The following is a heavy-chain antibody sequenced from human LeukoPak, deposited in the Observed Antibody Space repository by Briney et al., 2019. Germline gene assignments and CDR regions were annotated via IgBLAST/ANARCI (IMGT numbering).Heavy chain of an antibody. CDR3: ASYYYGSGDSNWFDP. CDR1: GGSISSSSYY. V-gene: IGHV4-39*07. J-gene: IGHJ5*02. D-gene: IGHD3-10*01. Sequence: VKPSETLSLTCTVSGGSISSSSYYWGWIRQPPGKGLEWIGSIYYSGSTYYNPSLKSRVTISVDKSKNQFSLKLSSVTAADTAVYYCASYYYGSGDSNWFDPWGQGTLVTVSS. CDR2: IYYSGST.